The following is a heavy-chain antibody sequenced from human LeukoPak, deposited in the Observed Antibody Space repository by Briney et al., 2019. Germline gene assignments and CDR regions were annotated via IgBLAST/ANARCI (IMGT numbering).Heavy chain of an antibody. J-gene: IGHJ4*02. D-gene: IGHD3-16*01. CDR1: GFTFSSYA. V-gene: IGHV3-30-3*01. CDR3: ATDWGRLFAY. CDR2: ISYDGSNK. Sequence: GGSLRLSCAASGFTFSSYAIHWLRQAPGKGLEWVAVISYDGSNKYYADSVKGRFTISRDNSKNTLFLQMNSLRAEDTAVYYCATDWGRLFAYWGQGTLVTVSS.